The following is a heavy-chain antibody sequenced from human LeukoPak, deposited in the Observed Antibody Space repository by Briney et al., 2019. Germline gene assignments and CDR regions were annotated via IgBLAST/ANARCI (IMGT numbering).Heavy chain of an antibody. CDR3: ASRPLLWFGESSGGDV. D-gene: IGHD3-10*01. Sequence: NHSGSTNYTPSLKSRVTISVDTSKNQFSLKLSSVTAADTAVYYCASRPLLWFGESSGGDVXXQGXTV. V-gene: IGHV4-34*01. J-gene: IGHJ6*02. CDR2: NHSGST.